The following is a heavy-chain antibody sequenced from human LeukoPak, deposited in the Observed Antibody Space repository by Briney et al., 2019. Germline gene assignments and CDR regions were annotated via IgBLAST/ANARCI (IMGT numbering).Heavy chain of an antibody. CDR1: GFTFSSYE. J-gene: IGHJ4*02. V-gene: IGHV3-48*03. CDR2: ISSSGSTI. CDR3: ARSGITVVTYFDY. Sequence: GGSLRLSCAASGFTFSSYEMNWVRQAPGKGLEWVSYISSSGSTIYYADSVKGRFTISRDNAKNSLYLQMNSLRAEDTAVYYCARSGITVVTYFDYWGQGTLVTVSS. D-gene: IGHD4-23*01.